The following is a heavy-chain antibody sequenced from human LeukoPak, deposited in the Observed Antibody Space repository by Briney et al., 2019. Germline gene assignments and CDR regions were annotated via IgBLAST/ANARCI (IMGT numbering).Heavy chain of an antibody. CDR3: ARALFSGSYTHAFDI. CDR2: IKQDGSEK. Sequence: GGSLRLSCAASGFTFSSYWMSWVRQAPGKGLEWVANIKQDGSEKYYVDSVKGRFTISRDNAKNSLYLQMNSLRAEDTALYHCARALFSGSYTHAFDIWGQGTMVTVSS. CDR1: GFTFSSYW. D-gene: IGHD1-26*01. J-gene: IGHJ3*02. V-gene: IGHV3-7*03.